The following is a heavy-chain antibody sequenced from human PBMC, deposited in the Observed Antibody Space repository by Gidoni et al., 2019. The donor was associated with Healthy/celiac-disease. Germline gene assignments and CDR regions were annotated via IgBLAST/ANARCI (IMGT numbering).Heavy chain of an antibody. CDR1: GGSFSGYY. Sequence: QVQLQQWGAGLLKPSETLSLTCAVYGGSFSGYYWSWIRQPPGKGLEWIGEINHSGSTNYNPSLKSRVTISVDTSKNQFSLKLSSVTAADTAVYYCASGTSMDVWGQGTTVTVSS. CDR2: INHSGST. CDR3: ASGTSMDV. V-gene: IGHV4-34*01. J-gene: IGHJ6*02.